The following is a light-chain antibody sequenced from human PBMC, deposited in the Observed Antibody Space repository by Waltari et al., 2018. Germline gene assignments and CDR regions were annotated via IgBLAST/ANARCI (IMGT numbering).Light chain of an antibody. CDR2: AAS. CDR3: LQDYNYPRA. CDR1: QDIKND. J-gene: IGKJ1*01. V-gene: IGKV1-6*01. Sequence: AIQMTQSPSSLSASVGDRVPITCRASQDIKNDLGWYQQKPGKAPKLLIKAASRLQTGVPSRFSGSASGTDFTLTISSLQPEDFATYYCLQDYNYPRAFGQGTKVEIK.